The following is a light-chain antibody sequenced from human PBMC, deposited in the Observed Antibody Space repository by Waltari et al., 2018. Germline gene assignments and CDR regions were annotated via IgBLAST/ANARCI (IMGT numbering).Light chain of an antibody. CDR2: KAS. J-gene: IGKJ1*01. CDR3: LRYDSYVWK. Sequence: DIQMTQSPSTLSASVGAAVTITCRASQSIANWLAWYQQKPGTAPKLLIYKASTLESGVPSRFRGSASGTEFTLTISSLQPDDFATYYCLRYDSYVWKFGQGTKVEIK. V-gene: IGKV1-5*03. CDR1: QSIANW.